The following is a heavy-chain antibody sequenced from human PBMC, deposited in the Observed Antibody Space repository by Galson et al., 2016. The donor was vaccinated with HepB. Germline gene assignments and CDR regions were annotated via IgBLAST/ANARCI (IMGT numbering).Heavy chain of an antibody. CDR1: GFTFSSYG. V-gene: IGHV3-33*01. D-gene: IGHD2-15*01. Sequence: SLRLSCAASGFTFSSYGMHWVRQAPGKGLEWVAVIWYDGTNTYYADSVKGRFTISRDNSKNTLYLQMNSLRAEDTAVYYCARGPNIVVVEDGDRPEYGMDVWGQGTTVTVSS. CDR2: IWYDGTNT. CDR3: ARGPNIVVVEDGDRPEYGMDV. J-gene: IGHJ6*02.